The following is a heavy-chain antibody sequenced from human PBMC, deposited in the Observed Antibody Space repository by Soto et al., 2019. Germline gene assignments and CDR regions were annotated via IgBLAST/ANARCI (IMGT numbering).Heavy chain of an antibody. Sequence: SVKVSCKASGGTFSSYAISWVRQAPGQGLEWMGGIIPIFGTANYAQKFQGRVTITADESTSTAYMELSSLRSEDTAVYYCARDLSGYSSGPSYYYGMDVWGQGTTVTVSS. V-gene: IGHV1-69*13. CDR1: GGTFSSYA. CDR3: ARDLSGYSSGPSYYYGMDV. D-gene: IGHD3-22*01. J-gene: IGHJ6*02. CDR2: IIPIFGTA.